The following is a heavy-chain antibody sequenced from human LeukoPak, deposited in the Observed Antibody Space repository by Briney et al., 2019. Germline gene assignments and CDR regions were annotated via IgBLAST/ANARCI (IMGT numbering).Heavy chain of an antibody. V-gene: IGHV4-39*07. J-gene: IGHJ6*03. CDR3: ARGVSYYDFWSGYYKGQLYYYYYMDV. CDR1: GGSISSSSYY. D-gene: IGHD3-3*01. CDR2: IYYSGST. Sequence: PSETLSLTRTVSGGSISSSSYYWGWIRQPPGKGLEWIGSIYYSGSTYYNPSLKSRVTISVDTSKNQFSRKLSSVTAADTAVYYCARGVSYYDFWSGYYKGQLYYYYYMDVWGKGTTVTVSS.